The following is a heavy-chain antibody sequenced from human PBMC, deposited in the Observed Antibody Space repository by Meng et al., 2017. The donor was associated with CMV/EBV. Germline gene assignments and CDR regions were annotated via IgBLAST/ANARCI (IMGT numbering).Heavy chain of an antibody. V-gene: IGHV1-69*10. J-gene: IGHJ5*02. CDR3: ARGISSDHDFWSGKVNWFDP. D-gene: IGHD3-3*01. CDR2: IIPILGIA. Sequence: SVKVSCKASGGTFSSYAISWVRQAPGQGLEWMGGIIPILGIANYAQKFQGRVTITADKSTSTAYMELSSLRSEDTAVYYCARGISSDHDFWSGKVNWFDPWGQGTLVTVSS. CDR1: GGTFSSYA.